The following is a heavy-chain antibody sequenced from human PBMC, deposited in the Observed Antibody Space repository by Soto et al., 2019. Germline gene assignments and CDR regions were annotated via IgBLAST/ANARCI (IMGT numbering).Heavy chain of an antibody. Sequence: QVQLQQWGAGQLRPLETLSLTCGVSGGSFSGYYWAWIRQSPGKGLECIGEINDRGSINYNPSLTSRVSISVDTSKNHYSLNLRSVTAADTAVYYCARESHDILTGPPWVWYFDLWGRGTLVTVSS. V-gene: IGHV4-34*01. CDR3: ARESHDILTGPPWVWYFDL. J-gene: IGHJ2*01. CDR2: INDRGSI. D-gene: IGHD3-9*01. CDR1: GGSFSGYY.